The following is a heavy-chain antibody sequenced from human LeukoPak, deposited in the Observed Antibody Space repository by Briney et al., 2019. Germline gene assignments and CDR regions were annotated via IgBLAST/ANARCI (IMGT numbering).Heavy chain of an antibody. CDR1: GGSISSYH. CDR3: ARDVITMVRGVNRNYYYGMDV. V-gene: IGHV4-59*06. CDR2: IYYSGST. Sequence: PSETLSLTCTVSGGSISSYHWSWIRQPPGKGLEWIGYIYYSGSTYYNPSLKSRVTISVDTSKNQFSLKLSSVTAADTAVYYCARDVITMVRGVNRNYYYGMDVWGQGTTVTVSS. D-gene: IGHD3-10*01. J-gene: IGHJ6*02.